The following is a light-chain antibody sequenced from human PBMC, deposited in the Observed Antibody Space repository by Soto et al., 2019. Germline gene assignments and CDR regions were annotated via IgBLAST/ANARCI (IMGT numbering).Light chain of an antibody. Sequence: DIQMTQSPSTLSASVGDRVTITCRASQSISNWLAWYQQKPGKAPKLLIYKASSLESGVPSRFSGSGSGTEFTLPISSLQPDDFPSYYCHCGLTSGGGTKV. CDR1: QSISNW. CDR2: KAS. J-gene: IGKJ4*01. V-gene: IGKV1-5*03. CDR3: HCGLT.